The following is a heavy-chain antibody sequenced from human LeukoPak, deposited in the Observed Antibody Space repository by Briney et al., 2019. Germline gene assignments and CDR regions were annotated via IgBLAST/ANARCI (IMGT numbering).Heavy chain of an antibody. V-gene: IGHV1-18*01. J-gene: IGHJ4*02. CDR3: ARAESPWLQPFSLDY. D-gene: IGHD5-24*01. CDR2: ISAYNGNT. CDR1: GYTFTSYG. Sequence: ASVKVSCKASGYTFTSYGISWVRQAPGQGLEWMGWISAYNGNTNYAQKLQGRVTMTTDTSTSTAYMELRSLRSDDSAVYYCARAESPWLQPFSLDYWGQGTLVTVSS.